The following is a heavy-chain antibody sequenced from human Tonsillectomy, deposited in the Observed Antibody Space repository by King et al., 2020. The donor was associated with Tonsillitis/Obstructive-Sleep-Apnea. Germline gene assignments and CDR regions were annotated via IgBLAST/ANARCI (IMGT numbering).Heavy chain of an antibody. CDR3: AKAQARTPSSIAARPRGYYYYMDV. J-gene: IGHJ6*03. V-gene: IGHV3-23*04. CDR2: ISGSGGST. CDR1: GFTFSSYA. Sequence: VQLVESGGGLVQPGGSLRLSCAASGFTFSSYAMSWVRQAPGKGLEWVSAISGSGGSTYYADSVKGRFTTSRDNSKNTLYLQMNSLRAEDTAVYYCAKAQARTPSSIAARPRGYYYYMDVWGKGTTVTVSS. D-gene: IGHD6-6*01.